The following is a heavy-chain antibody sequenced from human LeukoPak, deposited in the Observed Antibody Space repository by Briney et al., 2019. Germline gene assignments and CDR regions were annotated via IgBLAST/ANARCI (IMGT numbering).Heavy chain of an antibody. CDR2: INPNSGGT. J-gene: IGHJ4*02. V-gene: IGHV1-2*02. D-gene: IGHD6-19*01. CDR3: ARKGIAVAGVFDY. CDR1: GYTFTVYY. Sequence: ASVKVSCKASGYTFTVYYMHWVRQAPGQGLEWMGWINPNSGGTNYAQKFQGRVTMTRDTSISTAYMELSRLRSDDTAVYYCARKGIAVAGVFDYWGQGTLVTVSS.